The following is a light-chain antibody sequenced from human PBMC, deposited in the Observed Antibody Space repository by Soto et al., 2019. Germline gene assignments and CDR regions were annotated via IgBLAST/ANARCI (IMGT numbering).Light chain of an antibody. Sequence: DSQMTQSPWTLSASVGDRVTITCRSSQSITSWLAWDQQKPGKAPTLLIYDASSLQSGVPSRFSGSGSGTEFTLTISSLQPDDSATYYCQQYNSHDDIAFGRGTKVDIK. V-gene: IGKV1-5*01. CDR2: DAS. CDR3: QQYNSHDDIA. CDR1: QSITSW. J-gene: IGKJ4*01.